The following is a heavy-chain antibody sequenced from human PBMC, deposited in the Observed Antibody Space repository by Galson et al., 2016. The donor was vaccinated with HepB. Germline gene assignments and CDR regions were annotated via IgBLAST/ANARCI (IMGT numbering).Heavy chain of an antibody. CDR1: GFSVSTSGMC. CDR3: ARTIRYSSSWYGAKDYDGMDV. D-gene: IGHD6-13*01. J-gene: IGHJ6*02. CDR2: IDWNDDK. Sequence: PALVKPTQTLTLTCSFSGFSVSTSGMCVSWIRQPPGKALEWLAVIDWNDDKYYSTSLKTRLTISKGTPKNQVVLTMTNMDPVDTATYYCARTIRYSSSWYGAKDYDGMDVWGQGTTVIVSS. V-gene: IGHV2-70*01.